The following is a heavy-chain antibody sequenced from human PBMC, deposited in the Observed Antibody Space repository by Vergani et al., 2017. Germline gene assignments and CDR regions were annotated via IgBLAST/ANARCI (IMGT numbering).Heavy chain of an antibody. D-gene: IGHD6-19*01. CDR2: IYYSWST. J-gene: IGHJ4*02. V-gene: IGHV4-30-4*08. CDR3: ARAREGCSGPHYFDY. Sequence: QVQLQESGPGLVKPSQTLSLTCTVSGGSISSSDCYWSWIRQPPGKGLEGIGYIYYSWSTNYNPSLKSPVTISVDTSKNQFSLKLRSVTAAETAVYYCARAREGCSGPHYFDYWGQGTLVTVSS. CDR1: GGSISSSDCY.